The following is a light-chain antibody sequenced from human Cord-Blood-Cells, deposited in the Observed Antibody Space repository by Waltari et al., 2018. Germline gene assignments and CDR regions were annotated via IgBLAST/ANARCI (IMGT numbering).Light chain of an antibody. CDR3: QQRSNWLT. CDR1: QSVSSY. V-gene: IGKV3-11*01. Sequence: EIVLPQFPAPLSLSQGERATLSCRASQSVSSYLAWYQQKPGQAPRLLIYDASNRATGIPARFSGSGSGTDFTLTISSLEPEDFAVYYCQQRSNWLTFGGGTKVEIK. J-gene: IGKJ4*01. CDR2: DAS.